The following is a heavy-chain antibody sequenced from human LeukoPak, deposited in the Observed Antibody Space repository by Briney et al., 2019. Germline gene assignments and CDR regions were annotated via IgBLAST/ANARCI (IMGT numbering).Heavy chain of an antibody. J-gene: IGHJ4*02. V-gene: IGHV1-69*13. CDR2: IIPIFGTA. CDR1: GGTFSSYA. D-gene: IGHD4-17*01. Sequence: SVNVSCKASGGTFSSYAISWVRQAPGQGLEWMGGIIPIFGTANYAQKFQGRVTITADESTSTAYMELSSLRSEDTAVYYCARGDIRTSYYFDYWGQGTLVTVSS. CDR3: ARGDIRTSYYFDY.